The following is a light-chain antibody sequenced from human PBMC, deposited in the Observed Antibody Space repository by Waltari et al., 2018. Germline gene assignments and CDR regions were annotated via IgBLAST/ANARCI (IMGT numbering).Light chain of an antibody. CDR2: RNN. V-gene: IGLV1-44*01. Sequence: QSVLTQPPSASGTPGQRVTISCSGSSSNIGINTVNWYQQLPGTAPKLLIYRNNQRPSGFPDRFSGSKSGTSASLAISGLQSEDEADYYCAVWDDSLNGWVFGGGTKLTVL. CDR3: AVWDDSLNGWV. J-gene: IGLJ3*02. CDR1: SSNIGINT.